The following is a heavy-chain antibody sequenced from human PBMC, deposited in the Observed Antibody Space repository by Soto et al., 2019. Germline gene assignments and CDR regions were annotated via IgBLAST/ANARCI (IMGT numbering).Heavy chain of an antibody. V-gene: IGHV1-3*01. D-gene: IGHD5-12*01. CDR1: GYTFSTYA. CDR2: INAGNGKT. J-gene: IGHJ4*02. Sequence: GASVKVSCTASGYTFSTYAIHWVRQAPGQRLEWMAWINAGNGKTEYSRNFQGRVTITSDTSASTAYMELISLRSEDTAVYYCARELATGNLPFDYWGQGALVTVSS. CDR3: ARELATGNLPFDY.